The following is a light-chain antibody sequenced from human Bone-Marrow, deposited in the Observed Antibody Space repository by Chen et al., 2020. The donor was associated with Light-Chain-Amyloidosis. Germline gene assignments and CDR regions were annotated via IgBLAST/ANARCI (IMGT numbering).Light chain of an antibody. Sequence: SYDLTQPPSVVVSPGQTARITSSVDDLPTKYSYWYQQKLGQAPVLVIHRDTERPSGISERFSGSSSGTTATLTISGVQAEDEADYHCQSADSSGTYEVIFGGGTKLTVL. J-gene: IGLJ2*01. CDR3: QSADSSGTYEVI. V-gene: IGLV3-25*03. CDR2: RDT. CDR1: DLPTKY.